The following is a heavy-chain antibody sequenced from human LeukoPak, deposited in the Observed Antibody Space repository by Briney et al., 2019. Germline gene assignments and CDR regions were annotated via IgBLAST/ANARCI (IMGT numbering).Heavy chain of an antibody. V-gene: IGHV4-38-2*02. D-gene: IGHD2-15*01. J-gene: IGHJ5*02. CDR1: GYSISSGYY. Sequence: SETLSLTCTVSGYSISSGYYWGWIRQPPGKGLEWIGSIYHSGSTYYNPSLKSRVTISLDTSKHQFSLKLSSVTAADTAVYYCARSRYSSGPGGGFDPWGQGTLVTVSS. CDR3: ARSRYSSGPGGGFDP. CDR2: IYHSGST.